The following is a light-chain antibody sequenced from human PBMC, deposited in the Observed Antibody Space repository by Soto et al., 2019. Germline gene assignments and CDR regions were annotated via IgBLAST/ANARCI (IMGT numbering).Light chain of an antibody. CDR1: QSVLYSPNNKNY. Sequence: DIVMTQSPDSLAVSLGERATINCKSSQSVLYSPNNKNYLAWYQHKPGQPPKMLIYWASIRESGVPDLFSGSGSGTDFTLTISSLQSEDVAVYYCQQYYTNSWSFGQGTKVEIK. CDR3: QQYYTNSWS. V-gene: IGKV4-1*01. CDR2: WAS. J-gene: IGKJ1*01.